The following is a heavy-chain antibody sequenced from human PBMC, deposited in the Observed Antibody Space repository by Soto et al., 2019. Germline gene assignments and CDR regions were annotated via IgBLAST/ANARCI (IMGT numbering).Heavy chain of an antibody. D-gene: IGHD1-26*01. Sequence: SETLSLXCAVSGCSISSSNWWGWIRQPPGKGLEWIGYIYYSGTTYYNPSLKSRVTMSVDTSKNQFSLKLTSVTAVDTAVYYCARREIQGPIDYWGQGTLVTVSS. J-gene: IGHJ4*02. V-gene: IGHV4-28*01. CDR1: GCSISSSNW. CDR3: ARREIQGPIDY. CDR2: IYYSGTT.